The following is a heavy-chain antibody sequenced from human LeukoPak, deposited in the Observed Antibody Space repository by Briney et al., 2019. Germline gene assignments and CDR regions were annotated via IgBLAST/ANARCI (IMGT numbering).Heavy chain of an antibody. CDR2: IDPSSTYM. Sequence: GGSLRLSCSASRFTFSSYTMNWVRQAPGKGLEWVSSIDPSSTYMYHADSVKGRFTISRDNAQNSLYLQMNSLRAEDTAVYYCTRGSYGDYEYWGQGTQVTVSS. CDR3: TRGSYGDYEY. CDR1: RFTFSSYT. D-gene: IGHD4-17*01. V-gene: IGHV3-21*01. J-gene: IGHJ4*02.